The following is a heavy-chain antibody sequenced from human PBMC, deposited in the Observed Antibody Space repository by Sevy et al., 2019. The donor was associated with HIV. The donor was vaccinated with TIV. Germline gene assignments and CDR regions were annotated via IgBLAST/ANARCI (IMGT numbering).Heavy chain of an antibody. V-gene: IGHV4-39*01. CDR1: GGSITNSSYY. D-gene: IGHD6-19*01. CDR3: ASPNTNGWYFNY. J-gene: IGHJ4*02. Sequence: SETLSLTCTVSGGSITNSSYYWAWIRQPPGEGLEWIGSIYHSGTTYYDPSLKSRVTISVDTSRNQFSLKLTSVTAADTAVYYCASPNTNGWYFNYWGQGILVNVSS. CDR2: IYHSGTT.